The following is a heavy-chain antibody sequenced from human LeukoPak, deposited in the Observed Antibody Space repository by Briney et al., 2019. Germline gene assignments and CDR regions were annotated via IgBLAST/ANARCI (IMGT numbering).Heavy chain of an antibody. CDR3: ARVWDSSSPFDC. CDR1: GYSFTDYY. V-gene: IGHV1-2*02. CDR2: INPNSGGT. D-gene: IGHD6-13*01. Sequence: ASVKVSCKTSGYSFTDYYMHWVRQAPGQGLEWMGWINPNSGGTNYAQKFQGRVTMTRDTSISTAYMELSRLRSDDTAVYYCARVWDSSSPFDCWGQGTLVTVPS. J-gene: IGHJ4*02.